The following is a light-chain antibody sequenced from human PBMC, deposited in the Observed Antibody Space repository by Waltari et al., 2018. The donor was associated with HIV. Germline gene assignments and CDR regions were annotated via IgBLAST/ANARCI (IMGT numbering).Light chain of an antibody. J-gene: IGLJ3*02. CDR2: VNSDGSH. V-gene: IGLV4-69*01. CDR1: SGHSSTA. Sequence: QPVLTQPPSASGSLGASVKLTCTLSSGHSSTAIAWHQQQPEKGPRFLMKVNSDGSHNRGAGIPDRFSGSTYGAERYLTISSLQSEDEADYYCQTWGTDIAVFGGGTKLTVL. CDR3: QTWGTDIAV.